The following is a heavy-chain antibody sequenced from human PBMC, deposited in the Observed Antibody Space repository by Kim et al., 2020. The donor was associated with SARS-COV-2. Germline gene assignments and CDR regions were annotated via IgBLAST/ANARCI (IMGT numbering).Heavy chain of an antibody. J-gene: IGHJ4*02. D-gene: IGHD3-10*01. CDR3: ARSGPTRFGELFY. V-gene: IGHV1-3*01. CDR2: INAGNGNT. Sequence: ASVKVSCKASGYTFTSYAMHWVRQAPGQRLEWMGWINAGNGNTKYSQKFQGRVTITRDTSASTAYMELSSLRSEDTAVYYCARSGPTRFGELFYWGQGTLVTVSS. CDR1: GYTFTSYA.